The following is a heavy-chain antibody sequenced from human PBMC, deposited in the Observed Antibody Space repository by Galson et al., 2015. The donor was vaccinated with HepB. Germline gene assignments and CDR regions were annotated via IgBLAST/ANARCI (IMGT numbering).Heavy chain of an antibody. CDR3: ARQAYGIATGPGASDI. J-gene: IGHJ3*02. CDR2: IYPGDSET. D-gene: IGHD1-1*01. CDR1: GYSFTSYW. V-gene: IGHV5-51*01. Sequence: QSGAEVKRPGESLKISCKGSGYSFTSYWVGWVRERPGKGLEWMGIIYPGDSETRYSPPFQGQVTISADKSISTAYLQWSSLKASDPAMYYGARQAYGIATGPGASDISGPGTMVTVAS.